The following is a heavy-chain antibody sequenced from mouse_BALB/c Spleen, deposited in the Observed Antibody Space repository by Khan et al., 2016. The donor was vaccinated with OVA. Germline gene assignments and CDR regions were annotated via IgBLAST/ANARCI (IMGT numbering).Heavy chain of an antibody. D-gene: IGHD2-12*01. CDR1: RSTISSYG. CDR3: ARSAI. CDR2: IDSNGGST. V-gene: IGHV5-6-3*01. Sequence: EVQLVESGGGIVQPGGSLKRSCAASRSTISSYGMSSVRQTPDKRLELVATIDSNGGSTDYPDSVKRRFTILGDNAKNALYLQMRSLKSEDTAMYYCARSAIWGQGTTLTVSS. J-gene: IGHJ2*01.